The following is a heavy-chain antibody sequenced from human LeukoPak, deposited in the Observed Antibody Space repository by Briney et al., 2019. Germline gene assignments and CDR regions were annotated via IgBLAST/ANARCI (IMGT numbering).Heavy chain of an antibody. CDR3: ATAVYGSGSYAFDI. Sequence: ASVKVSCKVSGYTLTELSMHWVRQAPGKGLEWMGGFDPEDGETIYAQKFQGRVTMTEDTSTDTAYMELSSLRSEDTAVYYCATAVYGSGSYAFDIWGQGTMVTVSS. J-gene: IGHJ3*02. V-gene: IGHV1-24*01. CDR2: FDPEDGET. CDR1: GYTLTELS. D-gene: IGHD3-10*01.